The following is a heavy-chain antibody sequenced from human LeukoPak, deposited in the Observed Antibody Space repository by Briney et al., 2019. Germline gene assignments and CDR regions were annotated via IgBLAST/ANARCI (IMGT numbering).Heavy chain of an antibody. CDR1: GFTFSSYS. D-gene: IGHD4-17*01. CDR3: ARGLDDYGDYVGY. J-gene: IGHJ4*02. CDR2: ISSSSSYI. Sequence: GGSLRLSCAASGFTFSSYSMNWVRQAPGKGLEWVSSISSSSSYIYYADSVKGRFTISRDNAKNSLYLQMNSLRAEDTAVYYCARGLDDYGDYVGYWGQGTLVTVSS. V-gene: IGHV3-21*01.